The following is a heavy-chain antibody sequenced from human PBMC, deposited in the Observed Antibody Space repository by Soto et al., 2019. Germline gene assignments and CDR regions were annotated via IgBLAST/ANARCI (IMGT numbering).Heavy chain of an antibody. V-gene: IGHV4-39*01. Sequence: TLTLTCTFSGFSLRTSGMCVSWIRQPPGKGLEWIGSIYYSGSTYYNPSLKSRVTISVDTSKNQFSLKLSSVTAADTAVYYCARQRYSSGWYGNYYYYGMDVWGQGTTVTVSS. D-gene: IGHD6-19*01. CDR3: ARQRYSSGWYGNYYYYGMDV. CDR2: IYYSGST. J-gene: IGHJ6*02. CDR1: GFSLRTSGMC.